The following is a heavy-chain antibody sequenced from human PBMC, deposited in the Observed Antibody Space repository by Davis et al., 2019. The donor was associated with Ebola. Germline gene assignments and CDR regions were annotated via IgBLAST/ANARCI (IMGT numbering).Heavy chain of an antibody. D-gene: IGHD3-3*01. CDR2: IKQDGSEK. V-gene: IGHV3-7*01. J-gene: IGHJ4*02. CDR1: GFTFSSYW. CDR3: ARDETYYDFWSGYFNFDY. Sequence: GGSLRLSCAASGFTFSSYWMSWVRQAPGKGLEWVANIKQDGSEKYYVDSVKGRFTIPRDNAKNSLYLQMNSLRAEDTAVYYCARDETYYDFWSGYFNFDYWGQGTLVTVSS.